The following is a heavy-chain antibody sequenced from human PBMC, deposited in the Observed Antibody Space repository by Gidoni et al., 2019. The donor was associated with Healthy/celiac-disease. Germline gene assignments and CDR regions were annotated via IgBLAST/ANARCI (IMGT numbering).Heavy chain of an antibody. J-gene: IGHJ3*02. CDR3: TTVANYYDSSGYYPHDAFDI. CDR1: GFTFSNAW. D-gene: IGHD3-22*01. V-gene: IGHV3-15*01. CDR2: IKSKTDGGTT. Sequence: EVQLVESGGGLVKPGGSLRLSCAAYGFTFSNAWMSWVRQAPGKGLEWVGRIKSKTDGGTTDYAAPVKGRFTISRDDSKNTLYLQMNSLKTEDTAVYYCTTVANYYDSSGYYPHDAFDIWGQGTMVTVSS.